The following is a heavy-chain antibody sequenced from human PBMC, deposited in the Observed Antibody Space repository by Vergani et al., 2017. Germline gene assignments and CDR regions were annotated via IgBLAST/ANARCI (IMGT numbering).Heavy chain of an antibody. CDR1: GISFSNYT. CDR3: ARTGEWMRSNNGPPDYVFALDV. V-gene: IGHV3-21*02. CDR2: ISSSSAYI. D-gene: IGHD3-10*01. J-gene: IGHJ6*02. Sequence: EAQLVESGGGAVKPGGSLRLSCTASGISFSNYTINWVRQAPGKGLEWVVSISSSSAYIDYVDSIKGRFTISRDNAKRSVFLQMNSLRAEDTAVYYCARTGEWMRSNNGPPDYVFALDVWGQGTTVIVSS.